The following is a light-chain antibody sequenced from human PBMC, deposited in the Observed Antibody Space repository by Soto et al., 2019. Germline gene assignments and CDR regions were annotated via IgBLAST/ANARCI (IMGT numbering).Light chain of an antibody. CDR2: GAS. Sequence: DIQMTQSPSSVSASVGDRVTITCRASQDISTWLAWYQQKPGKAPELLVYGASSLQSGVPSRFSGSGSGTEFTLTISSLQPEDFAPYYCQQANSFPRTFGQGTKVEIK. CDR3: QQANSFPRT. CDR1: QDISTW. V-gene: IGKV1-12*01. J-gene: IGKJ1*01.